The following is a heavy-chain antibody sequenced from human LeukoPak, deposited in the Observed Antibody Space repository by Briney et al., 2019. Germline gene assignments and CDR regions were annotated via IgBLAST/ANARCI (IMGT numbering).Heavy chain of an antibody. CDR2: IKQDGGEK. D-gene: IGHD4-17*01. V-gene: IGHV3-7*01. CDR3: ARVGARQILEY. Sequence: GSLILSCAASEFTFSSYWMSWVRQAPGKGLEWVANIKQDGGEKYYLDSVKGRFTVSRDNAKNSLYLQMNSLRAEDTAVYYCARVGARQILEYWGQGTLVTVSS. J-gene: IGHJ4*02. CDR1: EFTFSSYW.